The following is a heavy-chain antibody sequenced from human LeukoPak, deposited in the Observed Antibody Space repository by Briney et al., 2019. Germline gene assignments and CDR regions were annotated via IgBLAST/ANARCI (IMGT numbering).Heavy chain of an antibody. V-gene: IGHV1-18*01. CDR3: AREGDYYGSGSYYYGMDV. D-gene: IGHD3-10*01. CDR2: ISAYNGNT. Sequence: ASVKVSCKASGYTFTSYGISWVRQAPGQGLEWMGWISAYNGNTNYAQKLQGRVTMTTDTSTSTAYMELRSLRSDDTAVYYCAREGDYYGSGSYYYGMDVWGQGTTVTVSS. CDR1: GYTFTSYG. J-gene: IGHJ6*02.